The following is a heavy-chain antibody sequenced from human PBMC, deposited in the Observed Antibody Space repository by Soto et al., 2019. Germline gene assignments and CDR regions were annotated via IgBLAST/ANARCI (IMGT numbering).Heavy chain of an antibody. V-gene: IGHV4-34*01. CDR2: INHSGST. Sequence: SETLSLTCAVYGGSFSGYYWSWIRQPPGKGLEWIGEINHSGSTNYNPSLKSRVTISVDTSKNQFSLKLSSVTAADTAVYYCARGNSGWYWSYYYGMDVWGQGTTVTVSS. J-gene: IGHJ6*02. CDR3: ARGNSGWYWSYYYGMDV. D-gene: IGHD6-13*01. CDR1: GGSFSGYY.